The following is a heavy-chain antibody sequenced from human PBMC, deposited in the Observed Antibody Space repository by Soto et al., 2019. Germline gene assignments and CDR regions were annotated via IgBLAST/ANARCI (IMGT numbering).Heavy chain of an antibody. CDR3: ARGLCSGGSCYSGVEYFDY. V-gene: IGHV3-30-3*01. CDR1: GXTFSSYA. Sequence: LRLSFAASGXTFSSYAMHWVRQAPGKGLEWVAVISYDGSNKYYADSVKGRFTISRDNSKNTLYLQMSSLRAEDTAVYYCARGLCSGGSCYSGVEYFDYWGQGTPVTVSS. D-gene: IGHD2-15*01. J-gene: IGHJ4*02. CDR2: ISYDGSNK.